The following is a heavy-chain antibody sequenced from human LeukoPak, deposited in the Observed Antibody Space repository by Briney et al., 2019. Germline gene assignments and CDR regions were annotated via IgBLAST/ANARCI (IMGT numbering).Heavy chain of an antibody. D-gene: IGHD3-10*01. J-gene: IGHJ4*02. CDR1: GYTFTGYY. CDR3: AASMVGLYYFDY. V-gene: IGHV1-2*02. Sequence: ASVKVSCKASGYTFTGYYMHWVRQAPGQGLEWMGWINPNSGGTNYAQKFQGRVTMTRDTSISTAYMELSRLRSDDTAVYYCAASMVGLYYFDYWGQGTLVTVSS. CDR2: INPNSGGT.